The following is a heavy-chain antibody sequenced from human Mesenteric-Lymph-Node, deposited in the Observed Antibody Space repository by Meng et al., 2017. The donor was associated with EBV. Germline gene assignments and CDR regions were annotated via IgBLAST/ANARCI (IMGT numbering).Heavy chain of an antibody. D-gene: IGHD3-9*01. CDR2: IFHTGST. CDR1: GGSISRNNR. CDR3: ASHTTYSTTGYLFLQH. J-gene: IGHJ1*01. Sequence: QLPLQESGPGLVKPSETLSLPCTVSGGSISRNNRWTWFRQPPGKGLEWIGEIFHTGSTNYNPSLKSRVTMSVDKSKNLFSLTLNSVIAADTAVYYCASHTTYSTTGYLFLQHWGQGTLVTVSS. V-gene: IGHV4-4*02.